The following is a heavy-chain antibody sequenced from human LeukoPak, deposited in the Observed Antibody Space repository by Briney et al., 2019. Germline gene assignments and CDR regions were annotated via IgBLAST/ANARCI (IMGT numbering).Heavy chain of an antibody. CDR3: ARGHVLVPAATDY. V-gene: IGHV1-8*02. J-gene: IGHJ4*02. CDR2: MNPDNGNT. CDR1: GGTFSSYA. Sequence: VASVKVSCKASGGTFSSYAISWVRQAPGQGLEWMGRMNPDNGNTGFAQNFQGRVTMTRNISISTAYMALSSLRSGDTAVYYCARGHVLVPAATDYWGQGTLVTVSS. D-gene: IGHD2-2*01.